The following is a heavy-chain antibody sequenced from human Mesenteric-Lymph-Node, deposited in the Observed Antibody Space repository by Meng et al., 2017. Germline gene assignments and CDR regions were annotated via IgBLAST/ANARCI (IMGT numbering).Heavy chain of an antibody. CDR2: IYYSGST. CDR3: ARSIAAAKYNWFDP. D-gene: IGHD6-13*01. J-gene: IGHJ5*02. Sequence: SETLSLTCAVYGGSFSGYYWSWIRQPPGKGLEWIGYIYYSGSTYYNPSLKSRVTISVDTSKNQFSLKLSSVTAADTAVYYCARSIAAAKYNWFDPWGQGTLVTVSS. V-gene: IGHV4-34*09. CDR1: GGSFSGYY.